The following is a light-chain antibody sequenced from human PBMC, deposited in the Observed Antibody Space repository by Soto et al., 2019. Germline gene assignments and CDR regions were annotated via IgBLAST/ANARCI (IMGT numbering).Light chain of an antibody. CDR3: QQYNTYSA. J-gene: IGKJ1*01. CDR1: QSISDT. Sequence: EIVMTQSPATLSVSPWGRATLSCRASQSISDTLAWYQQKPGQAPRLLIYGASKRATGFPARFSGSGSGTDSTLTISSLQSEDFAVYYCQQYNTYSAFGQGTKVDIK. CDR2: GAS. V-gene: IGKV3-15*01.